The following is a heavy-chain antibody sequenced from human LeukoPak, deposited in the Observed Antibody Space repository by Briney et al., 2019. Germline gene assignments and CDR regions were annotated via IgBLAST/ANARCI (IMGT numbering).Heavy chain of an antibody. J-gene: IGHJ6*02. V-gene: IGHV4-4*02. CDR2: IYHSGST. D-gene: IGHD3-16*01. CDR1: GGSLSSSNW. CDR3: ASGVYDYVWGSYVGMDV. Sequence: SETLSLTCAVSGGSLSSSNWWSWVRQPPGKGLEWIGEIYHSGSTNYNPSLKSRVTISVDKSKNQFSLKLSSVTAADTAVYYCASGVYDYVWGSYVGMDVWGQGTTVTVSS.